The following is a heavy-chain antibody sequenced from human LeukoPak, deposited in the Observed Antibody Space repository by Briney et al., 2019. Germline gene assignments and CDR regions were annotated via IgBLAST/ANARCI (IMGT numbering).Heavy chain of an antibody. J-gene: IGHJ4*02. CDR1: GYSFTSYW. CDR2: IYPGDSDT. V-gene: IGHV5-51*01. CDR3: ARSFCGGDCYSGDYYFDY. D-gene: IGHD2-21*02. Sequence: GESLKISCKGSGYSFTSYWIGWVRQMPGKGLEWMGIIYPGDSDTRYSPSFQGQVTISADKSISPAYLQWSSLKASDTAMYYCARSFCGGDCYSGDYYFDYWGQGTLVTVSS.